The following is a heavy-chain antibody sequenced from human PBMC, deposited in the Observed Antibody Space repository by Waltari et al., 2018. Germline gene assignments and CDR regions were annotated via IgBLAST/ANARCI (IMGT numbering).Heavy chain of an antibody. V-gene: IGHV4-39*07. CDR2: IYYSGST. J-gene: IGHJ4*02. CDR1: GGSLSSSRYY. CDR3: ARVPDVYYFDY. Sequence: QLQLQESGPGLVKPSETLSLTCTVSGGSLSSSRYYWGWIRQPPGKGLEWIGSIYYSGSTYYNPSLKSRVTISVDTSKNQFSLKLSSVTAADTAVYYCARVPDVYYFDYWGQGTLVTVSS.